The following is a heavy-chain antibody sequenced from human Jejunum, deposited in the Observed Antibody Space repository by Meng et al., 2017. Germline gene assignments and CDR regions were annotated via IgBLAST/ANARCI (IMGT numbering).Heavy chain of an antibody. CDR2: INPNSGQT. J-gene: IGHJ4*02. D-gene: IGHD1/OR15-1a*01. CDR3: ARETGRTGEYCDH. CDR1: GYTFPPYN. V-gene: IGHV1-2*06. Sequence: QGQLVQSGAEVKKPGASVKVPCKASGYTFPPYNIHWLRQAPGQGLEWMGRINPNSGQTKFAQKFQGRVTMTRDTSITTAYMELSRLTSDDMAVYFCARETGRTGEYCDHWGQGTLVTVSS.